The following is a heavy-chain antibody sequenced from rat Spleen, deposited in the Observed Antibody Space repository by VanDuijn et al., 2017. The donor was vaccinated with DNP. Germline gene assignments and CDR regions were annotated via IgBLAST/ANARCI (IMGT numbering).Heavy chain of an antibody. J-gene: IGHJ2*01. D-gene: IGHD5-1*01. V-gene: IGHV5-22*01. CDR3: ARLKWERAYYFDY. Sequence: EVQLVESGGGLVQPGRSMKLSCEVSGFTFSSSPMAWVRQAPKKGLEWVASISYDGSATYYGDSVKGRFTISRDNAKSALFLQMNSLRSEDTATYYCARLKWERAYYFDYWGQGIMVTVSS. CDR2: ISYDGSAT. CDR1: GFTFSSSP.